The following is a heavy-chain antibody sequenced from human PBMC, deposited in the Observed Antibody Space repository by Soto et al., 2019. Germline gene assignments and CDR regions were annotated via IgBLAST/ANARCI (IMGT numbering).Heavy chain of an antibody. J-gene: IGHJ2*01. V-gene: IGHV1-69*12. CDR1: GGTFSSYT. CDR3: ARGNHRWLQWWYFDL. Sequence: QVQLVQSGAEVKKPGSSVTVSCKASGGTFSSYTISWVRQAPGQGLEWMGGIIPIFGTANYAQKFQGRVTITADEDTSTADTELSSLRSEDTAVYYCARGNHRWLQWWYFDLWGRGTLVTVSS. D-gene: IGHD5-12*01. CDR2: IIPIFGTA.